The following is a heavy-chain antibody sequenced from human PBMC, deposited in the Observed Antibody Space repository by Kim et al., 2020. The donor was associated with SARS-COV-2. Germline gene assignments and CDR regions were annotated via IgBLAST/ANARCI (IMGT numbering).Heavy chain of an antibody. CDR3: AKVFDSSGYYYFFDY. Sequence: GGSLRLSCAASGFTFGNYPMSWVRQAPGKGLEWLSSISTSGGSTYYADSVKGRFTISRDNSKNTLYLQMNSLRAEDAAVYYCAKVFDSSGYYYFFDYGGQGTLVTVSP. J-gene: IGHJ4*02. D-gene: IGHD3-22*01. CDR2: ISTSGGST. CDR1: GFTFGNYP. V-gene: IGHV3-23*01.